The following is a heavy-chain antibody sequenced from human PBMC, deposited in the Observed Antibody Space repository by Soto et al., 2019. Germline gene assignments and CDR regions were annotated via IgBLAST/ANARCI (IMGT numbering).Heavy chain of an antibody. V-gene: IGHV1-69*13. Sequence: GPSVKVSCKASGGTFSSYAISWVRQAPGQGLEWMGGIIPIFGTANYAQKFQGRVTITADESTSTAYMELSSLRSEDTAVYYCAREADGSGSYYTTGFDYWGQGTLVTVSS. CDR2: IIPIFGTA. J-gene: IGHJ4*02. D-gene: IGHD3-10*01. CDR1: GGTFSSYA. CDR3: AREADGSGSYYTTGFDY.